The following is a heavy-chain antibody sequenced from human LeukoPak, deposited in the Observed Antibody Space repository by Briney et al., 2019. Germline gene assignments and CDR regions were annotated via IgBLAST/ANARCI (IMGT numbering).Heavy chain of an antibody. Sequence: GESLKISCKGSGYSFTSYWIGWVRQMPGKGLEWMGIIYPGDSDTRYSPSFQGQVTISADKSISTAYLQWSSMKASDTAMYYCARGGYSGYDLGNFDYWGQGTLVTVSS. D-gene: IGHD5-12*01. CDR2: IYPGDSDT. CDR3: ARGGYSGYDLGNFDY. V-gene: IGHV5-51*01. J-gene: IGHJ4*02. CDR1: GYSFTSYW.